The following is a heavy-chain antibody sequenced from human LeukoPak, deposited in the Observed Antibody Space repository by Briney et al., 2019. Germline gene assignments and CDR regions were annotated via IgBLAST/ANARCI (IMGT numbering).Heavy chain of an antibody. CDR1: GYSFTRYG. D-gene: IGHD1-26*01. J-gene: IGHJ4*02. Sequence: AASVSVSCKASGYSFTRYGISWVRQAPGQGLEWMGWISGSNGNTNYAQKFQGRVTMTTDTSTGTAYMDLRNLRFDDTAVYFCARSGRGTYYYFDLWGQGTLVTVSS. V-gene: IGHV1-18*01. CDR2: ISGSNGNT. CDR3: ARSGRGTYYYFDL.